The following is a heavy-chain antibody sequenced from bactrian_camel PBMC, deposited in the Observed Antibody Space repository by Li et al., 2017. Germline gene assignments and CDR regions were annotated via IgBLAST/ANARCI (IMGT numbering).Heavy chain of an antibody. CDR1: GFAVENNF. CDR2: IGIGNNEP. Sequence: HVQLVESGGGSVQPGESLRLSCRGSGFAVENNFMAWFRQDSEMRREAVATIGIGNNEPKYSDPVKGRFTISRDNAKNTLYLQLNSLKPEDTARYYCAADTVFGGPETGLSYWGQGTQVTVS. J-gene: IGHJ4*01. D-gene: IGHD6*01. CDR3: AADTVFGGPETGLSY. V-gene: IGHV3S53*01.